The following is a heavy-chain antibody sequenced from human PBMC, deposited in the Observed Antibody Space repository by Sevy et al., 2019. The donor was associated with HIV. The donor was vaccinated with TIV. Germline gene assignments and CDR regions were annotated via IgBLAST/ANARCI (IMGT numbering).Heavy chain of an antibody. J-gene: IGHJ4*02. CDR2: ISWNGGST. CDR3: AREYYYDSSGRGPNDY. CDR1: RFTFDDYG. D-gene: IGHD3-22*01. V-gene: IGHV3-20*04. Sequence: GGSLRLSCAASRFTFDDYGMSWVRQAPGKGLEWVSGISWNGGSTGYSDSVKGRFTISRDNAKNSLYLQMNSLRAEDTALYYCAREYYYDSSGRGPNDYWGQGTLVTVSS.